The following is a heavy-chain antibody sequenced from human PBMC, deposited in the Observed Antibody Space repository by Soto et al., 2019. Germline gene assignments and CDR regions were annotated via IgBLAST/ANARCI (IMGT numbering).Heavy chain of an antibody. CDR3: AKDMGSTVPRWFDY. V-gene: IGHV3-9*01. CDR1: GFTFDDYA. J-gene: IGHJ4*02. D-gene: IGHD4-4*01. CDR2: ISWNSGSI. Sequence: EVQLVESGGGLVQPGRSLRLSCAASGFTFDDYAMHWVRQAPGKGLEWVSGISWNSGSIGYADSVKGRFTISRDNAKNSLYLQMNSLRAEDTALYYCAKDMGSTVPRWFDYWGQGTLVTVSS.